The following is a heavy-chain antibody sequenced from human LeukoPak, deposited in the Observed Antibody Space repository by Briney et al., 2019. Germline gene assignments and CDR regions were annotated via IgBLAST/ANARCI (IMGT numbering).Heavy chain of an antibody. D-gene: IGHD2-21*01. V-gene: IGHV1-3*01. CDR1: GYTFAKYV. CDR2: INAGNGDT. CDR3: ARDDCGDTCYPGGY. J-gene: IGHJ4*02. Sequence: ASVKVSCKASGYTFAKYVVHWVRQAPGQRPEWMGWINAGNGDTKYSQNFQDRVTITRDTSANTAYMELSSLTSEDTALYYCARDDCGDTCYPGGYWGQGTLVTVSS.